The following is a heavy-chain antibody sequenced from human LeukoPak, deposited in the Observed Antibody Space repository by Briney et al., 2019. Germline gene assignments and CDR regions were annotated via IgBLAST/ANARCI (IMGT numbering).Heavy chain of an antibody. J-gene: IGHJ4*02. CDR3: ARTKSGWYYSDY. CDR1: GGXVSSSSSY. D-gene: IGHD6-19*01. CDR2: VYYSGTA. V-gene: IGHV4-61*05. Sequence: SETLSLTCIVSGGXVSSSSSYWGWIRQPPGKGLELIGYVYYSGTANYNPSLESRVTILVDTSKNQFSLNLSSVTAADTAVYYCARTKSGWYYSDYWGQGTLVSVSS.